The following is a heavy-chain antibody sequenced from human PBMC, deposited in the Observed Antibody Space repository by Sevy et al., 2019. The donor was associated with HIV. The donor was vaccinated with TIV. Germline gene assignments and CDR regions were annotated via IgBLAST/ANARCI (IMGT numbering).Heavy chain of an antibody. D-gene: IGHD3-3*01. CDR1: GFTFSNAW. CDR3: TTVYDFWSGYLDSYYMDV. J-gene: IGHJ6*03. Sequence: GGSLRLSCAASGFTFSNAWMSWVRQAPGKGLEWVGRIKSKTDGGTTDYVAPVKGRFTISRDDSKNTLYLQMNSLKTEDTAVYYCTTVYDFWSGYLDSYYMDVWGKGTTVTVSS. V-gene: IGHV3-15*01. CDR2: IKSKTDGGTT.